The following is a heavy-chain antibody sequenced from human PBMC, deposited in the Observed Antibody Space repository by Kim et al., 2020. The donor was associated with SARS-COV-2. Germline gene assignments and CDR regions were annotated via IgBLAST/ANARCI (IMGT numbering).Heavy chain of an antibody. J-gene: IGHJ6*02. V-gene: IGHV3-23*01. CDR2: ISGSGGST. Sequence: GGSLRLSCAASGFTFSSYAMSWVRQAPGKGLEWVSAISGSGGSTYYADSVKGRFTISRDNSKNTLYLQMNSLRAEDTAVYYCAKAHPTAEWERTPYYYGMDVWGQGTTVTVSS. D-gene: IGHD1-26*01. CDR1: GFTFSSYA. CDR3: AKAHPTAEWERTPYYYGMDV.